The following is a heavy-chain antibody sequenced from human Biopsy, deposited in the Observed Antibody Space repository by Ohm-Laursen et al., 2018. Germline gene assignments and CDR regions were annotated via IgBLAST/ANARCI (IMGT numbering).Heavy chain of an antibody. D-gene: IGHD2-8*01. Sequence: GSLRLSCTAPGFTFSGFSMNWVRQAPGKGLEWVSSISASGNHIYYTDSVKDRFTVSRDNGKNSVYLQMNSLRVEDTAVYYCARDGEAKYCKHGVCPSDFWGQGTLVTVSS. CDR2: ISASGNHI. CDR1: GFTFSGFS. J-gene: IGHJ4*02. CDR3: ARDGEAKYCKHGVCPSDF. V-gene: IGHV3-21*01.